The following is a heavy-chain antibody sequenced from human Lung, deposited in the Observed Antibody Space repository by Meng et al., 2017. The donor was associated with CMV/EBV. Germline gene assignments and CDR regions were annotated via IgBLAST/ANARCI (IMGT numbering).Heavy chain of an antibody. CDR3: AHYGDYRFGWYFDL. J-gene: IGHJ2*01. D-gene: IGHD4-17*01. CDR2: VYWNDDN. Sequence: FSGFSLNNAGLGVGLVRQPTGKAPEWLALVYWNDDNRYSPSLRNRLTITKDTSKNQAVLTMSNMDPVDTATYYCAHYGDYRFGWYFDLWGRGTLVTVSS. CDR1: GFSLNNAGLG. V-gene: IGHV2-5*01.